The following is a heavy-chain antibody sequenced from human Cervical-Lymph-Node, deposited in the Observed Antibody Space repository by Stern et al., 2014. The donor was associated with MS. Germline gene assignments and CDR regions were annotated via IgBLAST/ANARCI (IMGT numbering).Heavy chain of an antibody. CDR1: GFTFSTYA. CDR2: VSYDGTQR. V-gene: IGHV3-30-3*01. Sequence: VQLVESGGGVVPPGRSLSLSCVASGFTFSTYAMHWVRQAPGKGLEWVAFVSYDGTQRNSTDSVKARFTISRDNSKNTLYLHMNSLRDEDTAVYFCARGGRGVGLEYWGQGALVTVSS. CDR3: ARGGRGVGLEY. D-gene: IGHD3-10*01. J-gene: IGHJ4*02.